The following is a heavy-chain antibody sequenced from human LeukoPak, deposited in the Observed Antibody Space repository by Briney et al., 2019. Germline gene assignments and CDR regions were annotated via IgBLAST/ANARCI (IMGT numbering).Heavy chain of an antibody. CDR3: ARGGGGQWGYFDY. J-gene: IGHJ4*02. Sequence: ASVKVPCKASGYTFTTNGIIWVRQAPGQGLEWMGWISAKNGNTNYAQNLQGRVTMTSDTSTSTAYMELRSLRSDDTAVYYCARGGGGQWGYFDYWGQGTLVTVSS. CDR2: ISAKNGNT. CDR1: GYTFTTNG. V-gene: IGHV1-18*04. D-gene: IGHD3-16*01.